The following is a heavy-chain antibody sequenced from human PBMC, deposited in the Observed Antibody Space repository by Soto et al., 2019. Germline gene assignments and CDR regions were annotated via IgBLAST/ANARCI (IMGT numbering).Heavy chain of an antibody. CDR3: ARVRQLVGYLYYSMDV. V-gene: IGHV1-18*01. CDR1: GYTFTNYC. D-gene: IGHD6-6*01. J-gene: IGHJ6*03. CDR2: ISAYNGNT. Sequence: QVQLLQSGAEVKKPGASVKVSCKASGYTFTNYCITWVRQAPGQGLEWMGWISAYNGNTHYTQRLQGRITMTTDTSMSTAYMELRGLRSDDSDVYYCARVRQLVGYLYYSMDVWGKGTTVTVSS.